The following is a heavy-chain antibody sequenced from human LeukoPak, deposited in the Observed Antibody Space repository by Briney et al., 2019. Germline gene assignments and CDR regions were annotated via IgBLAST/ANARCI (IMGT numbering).Heavy chain of an antibody. CDR1: GGSISRINW. Sequence: SGTLSLTCAVSGGSISRINWWNWVRQPPGKGLEWIGEIYHTGSTNYNPSLKSRVTMSVDKPRNQFSLRLSSVTAADTAVCYCAAYCSGGNCLDYWGQGTLVTVSS. CDR3: AAYCSGGNCLDY. V-gene: IGHV4-4*02. J-gene: IGHJ4*02. CDR2: IYHTGST. D-gene: IGHD2-15*01.